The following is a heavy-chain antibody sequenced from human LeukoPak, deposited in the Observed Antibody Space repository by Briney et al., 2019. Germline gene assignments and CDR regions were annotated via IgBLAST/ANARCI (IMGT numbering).Heavy chain of an antibody. CDR2: IYYSGST. J-gene: IGHJ4*02. CDR3: ARTSSAHKPFDY. Sequence: SQTLSLTCTVSGGSISSGDYHWSWIRQPPGKGLEWIGYIYYSGSTNYNPSLKSRVTISVDTSKNQFSLKLSSVTAADTAVYYCARTSSAHKPFDYWGQGTLVTVSS. CDR1: GGSISSGDYH. V-gene: IGHV4-61*08. D-gene: IGHD1-26*01.